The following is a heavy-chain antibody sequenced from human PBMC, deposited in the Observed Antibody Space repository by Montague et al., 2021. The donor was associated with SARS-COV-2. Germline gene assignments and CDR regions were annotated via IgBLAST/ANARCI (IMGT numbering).Heavy chain of an antibody. CDR2: IGSKAKSYST. D-gene: IGHD3-16*01. J-gene: IGHJ4*02. CDR3: ARDAGRYSFDS. CDR1: GVTFGDHY. V-gene: IGHV3-72*01. Sequence: SLRLSCAASGVTFGDHYMDWVRQAPGKGLEWVARIGSKAKSYSTQYAASVKGRFTIPRDDSKISLYLQMNSLKSEDTAVYYCARDAGRYSFDSWGQGTLVTVST.